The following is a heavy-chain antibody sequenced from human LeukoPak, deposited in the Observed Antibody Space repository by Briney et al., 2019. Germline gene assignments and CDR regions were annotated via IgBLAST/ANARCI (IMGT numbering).Heavy chain of an antibody. Sequence: GRSLRLSCAASGFTFSSYAKSWVRQAPGKGLEWVSAISGSGDSTYYGDSVKGRFTISRDNSQNTLYLQMNSLRAEDTAVYYCAKTRPLDSSSWSHGDYWGQGTLVTVSS. CDR2: ISGSGDST. CDR1: GFTFSSYA. CDR3: AKTRPLDSSSWSHGDY. J-gene: IGHJ4*02. D-gene: IGHD6-13*01. V-gene: IGHV3-23*01.